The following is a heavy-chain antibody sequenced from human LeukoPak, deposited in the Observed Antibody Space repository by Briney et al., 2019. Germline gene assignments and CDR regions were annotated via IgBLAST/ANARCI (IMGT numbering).Heavy chain of an antibody. CDR1: GGSISSYY. CDR2: IYYSGST. Sequence: SETLSLTCTVSGGSISSYYWSWIRQPPGKGLEWIGYIYYSGSTNYNPSLKSRVTISVDTSKNQFSLKLSSVTAADTAVYYCAGQKGSRGGFDYWGQGTLVTVSS. V-gene: IGHV4-59*01. J-gene: IGHJ4*02. D-gene: IGHD3-10*01. CDR3: AGQKGSRGGFDY.